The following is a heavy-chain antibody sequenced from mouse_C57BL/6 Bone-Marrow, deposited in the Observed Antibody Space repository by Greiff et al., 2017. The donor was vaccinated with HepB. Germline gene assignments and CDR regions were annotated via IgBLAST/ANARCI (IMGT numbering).Heavy chain of an antibody. J-gene: IGHJ2*01. CDR3: TRLVYDGYPFDY. D-gene: IGHD2-3*01. V-gene: IGHV1-5*01. CDR1: GYTFTSYW. Sequence: VQLQQSGTVLARPGASVKMSCKTSGYTFTSYWMHWVKQRPGQGLEWIGAIYPGNSDTSYNQKFKGKAKLTAVTSASTAYMELSSLTNEDSAVYYCTRLVYDGYPFDYWGQGTTLTVSS. CDR2: IYPGNSDT.